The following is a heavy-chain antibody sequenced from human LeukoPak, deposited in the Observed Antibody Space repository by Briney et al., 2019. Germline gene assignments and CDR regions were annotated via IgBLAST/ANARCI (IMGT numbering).Heavy chain of an antibody. J-gene: IGHJ4*02. Sequence: GGSLRLSCAASGFTFDDYTMHWVRQAPGKGLEWVSLISWDGGSTYYADSVKGRFTISRDNSKNSLYLQMNSLRTEDTALYYCAKEYYDYVWGGYRSVQPYLDYWGQGTLVTVSS. CDR3: AKEYYDYVWGGYRSVQPYLDY. D-gene: IGHD3-16*02. CDR2: ISWDGGST. V-gene: IGHV3-43*01. CDR1: GFTFDDYT.